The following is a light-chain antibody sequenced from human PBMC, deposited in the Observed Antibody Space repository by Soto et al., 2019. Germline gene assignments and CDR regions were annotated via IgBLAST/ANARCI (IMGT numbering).Light chain of an antibody. Sequence: QSVVTQEPSLTESPGGTVTLTCGSSTGAVTSGNYPYWFQKKPGQAPRTLIYDTTNKQSWTPARFSGSLLGGKAALTLAGAQTDDEADYYCLLSYSGTNWVFGGGTQVTVL. CDR1: TGAVTSGNY. CDR2: DTT. J-gene: IGLJ3*02. V-gene: IGLV7-46*01. CDR3: LLSYSGTNWV.